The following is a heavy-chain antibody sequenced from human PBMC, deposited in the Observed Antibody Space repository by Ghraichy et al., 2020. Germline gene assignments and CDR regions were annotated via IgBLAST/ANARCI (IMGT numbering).Heavy chain of an antibody. CDR1: GFSLSTSGVG. D-gene: IGHD4-17*01. J-gene: IGHJ4*02. CDR2: IYWDDDK. CDR3: AHTLYGDPEDYFDY. V-gene: IGHV2-5*02. Sequence: SGPTLVKPTQTLTLTCTFSGFSLSTSGVGVGWIRQPPGKALEWLALIYWDDDKRYSPSLKSRLTITKDTSKNQVVLTMTNMDPVDTATYYCAHTLYGDPEDYFDYWGQGTLVTVSS.